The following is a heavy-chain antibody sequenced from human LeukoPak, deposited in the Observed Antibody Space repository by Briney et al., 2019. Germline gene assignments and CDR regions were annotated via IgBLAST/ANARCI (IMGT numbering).Heavy chain of an antibody. D-gene: IGHD1-26*01. J-gene: IGHJ4*02. V-gene: IGHV1-69*13. Sequence: SVKVSCKASGGTFSSYAISWVRQAPGQGLEWMGRIFPIFATANYAQKFQGRVTITADESTSTAYMELSSLRSEDTAVYYCARESGSYEAYFDYWGQGTLVTVSS. CDR2: IFPIFATA. CDR1: GGTFSSYA. CDR3: ARESGSYEAYFDY.